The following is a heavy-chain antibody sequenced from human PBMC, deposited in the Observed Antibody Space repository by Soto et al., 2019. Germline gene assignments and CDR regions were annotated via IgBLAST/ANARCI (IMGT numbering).Heavy chain of an antibody. V-gene: IGHV3-53*01. Sequence: GSLRLSCAASGFTVSSKYMSWVRQAPGKGLEWVSVIWSAGLIYYADSVRGRFTISRDISKNILYLEMTSLRADDTAVYYCAREAPMDVWGQGTTVTVSS. CDR2: IWSAGLI. CDR1: GFTVSSKY. CDR3: AREAPMDV. J-gene: IGHJ6*02.